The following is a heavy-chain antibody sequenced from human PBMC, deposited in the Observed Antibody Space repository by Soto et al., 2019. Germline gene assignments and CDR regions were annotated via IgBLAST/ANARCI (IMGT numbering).Heavy chain of an antibody. D-gene: IGHD2-8*01. CDR3: ARDDCTNGVCYIGY. CDR2: INAYNGYT. J-gene: IGHJ4*02. Sequence: ASVKVSCKASGYSFISYGINWVRQAPGQGLEWMGWINAYNGYTNYAQRLQGRVTLTADTSTSTAYMELRSLRSDDTAVYLCARDDCTNGVCYIGYWGQGTLVTVSS. V-gene: IGHV1-18*04. CDR1: GYSFISYG.